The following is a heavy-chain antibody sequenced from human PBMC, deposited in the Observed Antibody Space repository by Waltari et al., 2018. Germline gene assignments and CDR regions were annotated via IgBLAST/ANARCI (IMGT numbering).Heavy chain of an antibody. CDR1: GYKFTDYY. CDR3: ARDRRIYGSGNYYDLGN. V-gene: IGHV1-2*02. J-gene: IGHJ4*02. D-gene: IGHD3-10*01. CDR2: IKPKTAGI. Sequence: QVQLVQSGAEVKKPGASVTVSCKASGYKFTDYYIHWVRQAPGQGLEWMGWIKPKTAGINYAKNVQGRVTMSRDTSSSTVYMDLNSLISDDTAVYYCARDRRIYGSGNYYDLGNWGQGTLVTVSS.